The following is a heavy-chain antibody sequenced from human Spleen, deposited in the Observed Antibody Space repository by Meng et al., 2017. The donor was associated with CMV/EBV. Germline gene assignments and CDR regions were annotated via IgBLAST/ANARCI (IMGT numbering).Heavy chain of an antibody. D-gene: IGHD6-6*01. CDR3: ARGPHSSSYYYYYGMDV. J-gene: IGHJ6*02. CDR2: INHSGST. CDR1: GGSFSGYY. Sequence: SETLSLTCAVYGGSFSGYYWSWIRQPPGKGLEWIGEINHSGSTNYNPSLKSRVTISVDTSKNQFSLKLSSVTAADTAVYYCARGPHSSSYYYYYGMDVWAKGPRSPSP. V-gene: IGHV4-34*01.